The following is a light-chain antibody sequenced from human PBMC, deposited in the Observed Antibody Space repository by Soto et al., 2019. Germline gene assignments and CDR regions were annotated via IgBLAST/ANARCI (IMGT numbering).Light chain of an antibody. CDR3: GSWGDSLNSFYV. Sequence: QSVLTQPPSVSGAPGQRVTISCTGSSSNIGAGYDVHWYQQLPGTAPKLLIYGNNNRPSGVPDRFSGSKSGTSASLAVTGLQAEDEADYYCGSWGDSLNSFYVFGTGTKVTVL. V-gene: IGLV1-40*01. CDR1: SSNIGAGYD. CDR2: GNN. J-gene: IGLJ1*01.